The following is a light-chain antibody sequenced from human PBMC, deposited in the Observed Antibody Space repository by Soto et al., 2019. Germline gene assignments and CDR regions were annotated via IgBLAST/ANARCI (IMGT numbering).Light chain of an antibody. J-gene: IGKJ1*01. CDR2: AAS. V-gene: IGKV1-39*01. CDR3: QHYNSYSEA. Sequence: DFQVTQSPSSLSASVGDRVTITCRASQSISKSLNWYQQKPGKAPELLIYAASTLQSGVPSRFSGSGSGTDFTLTISSLQPDDFATYYCQHYNSYSEAFGQGTKVDIK. CDR1: QSISKS.